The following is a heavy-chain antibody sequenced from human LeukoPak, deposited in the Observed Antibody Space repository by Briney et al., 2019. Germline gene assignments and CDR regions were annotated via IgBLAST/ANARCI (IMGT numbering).Heavy chain of an antibody. CDR1: GFTFSDYY. V-gene: IGHV3-11*05. CDR3: ARALVDYDILTGYYYYYYGMDV. J-gene: IGHJ6*02. Sequence: GGSLILSCAASGFTFSDYYMSWIRQAPGKGLEWVSYISSSSSYTNYADSVKGRFTISRDNAKNSLYLQMNSLRAEDTAVYYCARALVDYDILTGYYYYYYGMDVWGQGTTVTVSS. CDR2: ISSSSSYT. D-gene: IGHD3-9*01.